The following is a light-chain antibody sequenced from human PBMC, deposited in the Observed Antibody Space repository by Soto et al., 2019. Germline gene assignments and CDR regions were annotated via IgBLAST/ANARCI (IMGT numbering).Light chain of an antibody. Sequence: SLLTQPPSVSPAPGHKVTISYSGSSSNIGGNSVSWYQQLPGTAPKLLIYDDNKRPSGIPDRFSGSKSGTSATLGITGFHTGDEADYYCGSWDSSLSDYIFGTGTKVTVL. CDR2: DDN. V-gene: IGLV1-51*01. J-gene: IGLJ1*01. CDR3: GSWDSSLSDYI. CDR1: SSNIGGNS.